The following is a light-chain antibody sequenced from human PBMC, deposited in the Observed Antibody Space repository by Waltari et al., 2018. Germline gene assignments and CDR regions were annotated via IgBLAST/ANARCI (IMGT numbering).Light chain of an antibody. Sequence: EIVMTQSPATLSVSAGERTTLSCRASQSVRSNLTWYQQKPGQPPRLLIYEASTRATGIPSGFSGSGWGTEFTLTINSLQSEDLAIYYCQQYHIWWTFGQGTKVEIK. CDR1: QSVRSN. V-gene: IGKV3-15*01. J-gene: IGKJ1*01. CDR2: EAS. CDR3: QQYHIWWT.